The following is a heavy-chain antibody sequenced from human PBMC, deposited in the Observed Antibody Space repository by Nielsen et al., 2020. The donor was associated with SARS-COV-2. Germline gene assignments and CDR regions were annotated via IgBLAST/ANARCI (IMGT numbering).Heavy chain of an antibody. CDR2: IYYSGST. J-gene: IGHJ4*02. V-gene: IGHV4-39*02. Sequence: SETLSLTCTVSGGSISSSSYYWGWIRQPPGKGLEWIGSIYYSGSTYYNPSLKSRVTISVDTSKNQFSLKLSSVTAADTAVYYCARDRTYGDYEVGDYWGQGTLVTVSS. CDR3: ARDRTYGDYEVGDY. D-gene: IGHD4-17*01. CDR1: GGSISSSSYY.